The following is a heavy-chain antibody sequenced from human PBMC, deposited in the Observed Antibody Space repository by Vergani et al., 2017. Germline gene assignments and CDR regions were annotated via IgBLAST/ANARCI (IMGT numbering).Heavy chain of an antibody. Sequence: QITLKESGPTLVKPTQTLTLTCTFSGFSLSTSGVGVGWIRQPPGKALEWLALIYWDDDKRYSPSLKSRLTITKDTSKNQVVLTMTNMDPVDTATYYWAHSTTTPDSSSLSAWGQGTLVTVSS. D-gene: IGHD6-13*01. V-gene: IGHV2-5*02. CDR1: GFSLSTSGVG. J-gene: IGHJ5*02. CDR3: AHSTTTPDSSSLSA. CDR2: IYWDDDK.